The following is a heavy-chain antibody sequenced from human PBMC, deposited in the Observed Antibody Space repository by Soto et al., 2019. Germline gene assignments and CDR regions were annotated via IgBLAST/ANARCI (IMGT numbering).Heavy chain of an antibody. J-gene: IGHJ5*02. Sequence: GESLKISCKGSGYSFTSYWIGWVRQMPGKGLEWMGIIYPGDSDTRSSPSYQGQVTISADKSISTAYRQWSRLKASDPAMYYCARRVAAAAGSNWFDPWGQGTLGTVSS. D-gene: IGHD6-13*01. CDR3: ARRVAAAAGSNWFDP. V-gene: IGHV5-51*01. CDR2: IYPGDSDT. CDR1: GYSFTSYW.